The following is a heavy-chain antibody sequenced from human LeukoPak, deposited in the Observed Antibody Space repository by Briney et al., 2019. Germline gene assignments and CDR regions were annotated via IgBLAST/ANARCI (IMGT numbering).Heavy chain of an antibody. J-gene: IGHJ5*02. Sequence: ASVRVSCKAFGYTFSGYYMQWWRQAPGHRVEWRRGISPKSGGTNYAQKLKGWVTMTRDTSISTASMELSRLRPDDTAVYYCARGRYIGGAGRVGWLDRWGQGTLVSVCS. CDR3: ARGRYIGGAGRVGWLDR. CDR1: GYTFSGYY. V-gene: IGHV1-2*04. CDR2: ISPKSGGT. D-gene: IGHD6-13*01.